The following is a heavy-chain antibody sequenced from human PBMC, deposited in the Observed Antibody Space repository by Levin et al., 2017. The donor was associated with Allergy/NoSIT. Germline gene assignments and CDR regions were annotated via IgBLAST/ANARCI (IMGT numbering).Heavy chain of an antibody. Sequence: GASVKVSCKASGYIFTNYGLTWVRQAPGQGSEWMGWISTYNNNKNYAQNFQGRVTMTTDTSTSTAYLDLRSLRDNDTAIYFCAGGYSGSYSDYWGQGTLVTVSS. J-gene: IGHJ4*02. CDR3: AGGYSGSYSDY. D-gene: IGHD1-26*01. CDR1: GYIFTNYG. V-gene: IGHV1-18*01. CDR2: ISTYNNNK.